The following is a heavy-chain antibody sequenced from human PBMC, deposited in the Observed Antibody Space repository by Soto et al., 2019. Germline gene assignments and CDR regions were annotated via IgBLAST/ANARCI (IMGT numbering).Heavy chain of an antibody. CDR1: GYIFSTFG. Sequence: QIQLVQSGAEVKKPAASAKVSCKAAGYIFSTFGISGMRPGPGQGLEWMGWVSAYNGKTNYTQKFQGIVTVTTDTSTSPVCLDLRSVRSDDTVVYYCARASGIGVVTASYWGQGALVTVSS. CDR3: ARASGIGVVTASY. J-gene: IGHJ4*02. V-gene: IGHV1-18*01. D-gene: IGHD2-21*02. CDR2: VSAYNGKT.